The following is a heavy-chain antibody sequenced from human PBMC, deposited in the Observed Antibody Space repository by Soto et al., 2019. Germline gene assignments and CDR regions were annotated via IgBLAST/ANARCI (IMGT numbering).Heavy chain of an antibody. Sequence: ASVKVSCKTSGYTFTKYTIHWVRRAPGQRLEWMGWINAGNGNTEYSQKFQGRVTITRDTSASTAYMELSSLRSEDSGVYYCARDATLHFDFWKKWNWFDLWGQGTLVTVSS. CDR3: ARDATLHFDFWKKWNWFDL. V-gene: IGHV1-3*01. D-gene: IGHD3-3*01. CDR1: GYTFTKYT. J-gene: IGHJ5*02. CDR2: INAGNGNT.